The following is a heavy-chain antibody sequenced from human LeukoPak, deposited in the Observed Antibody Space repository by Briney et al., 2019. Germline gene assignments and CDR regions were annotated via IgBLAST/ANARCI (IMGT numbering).Heavy chain of an antibody. CDR2: ISYDGSNK. V-gene: IGHV3-30*18. Sequence: PGRSLRLSCAASGFTFSSYGMHWVRQAPGKGLEWVAVISYDGSNKYYADSVKGRFTISRDNSKNTLYLQMNSLRAEDTAVYYCAKDTGFSGWADFDYWGQGTLVTVSS. D-gene: IGHD6-19*01. CDR1: GFTFSSYG. CDR3: AKDTGFSGWADFDY. J-gene: IGHJ4*02.